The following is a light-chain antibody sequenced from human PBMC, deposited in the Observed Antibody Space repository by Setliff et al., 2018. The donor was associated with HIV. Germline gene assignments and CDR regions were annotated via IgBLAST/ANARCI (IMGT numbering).Light chain of an antibody. CDR2: EAT. CDR1: SSDVGANKF. V-gene: IGLV2-14*01. CDR3: SSFTTSGTVI. J-gene: IGLJ2*01. Sequence: QSALTQPASVSGSPGQSIIISCTGTSSDVGANKFVSWYQQHPGETPKLMIHEATNQPSGVSNRFSGSKSGNTASLTISGLQAGDEADYYCSSFTTSGTVIFGGGTKVTVL.